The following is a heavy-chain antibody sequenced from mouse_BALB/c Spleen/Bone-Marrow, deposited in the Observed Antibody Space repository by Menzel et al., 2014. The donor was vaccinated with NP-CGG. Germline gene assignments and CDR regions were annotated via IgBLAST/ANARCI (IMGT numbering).Heavy chain of an antibody. CDR1: GCTFTDYA. Sequence: VQLVESGAELVRPGVSVKISCKGSGCTFTDYAMHWVKQSHAKSLEWIGVISTYYGDATYNQKFEGKATMTVDKSSSTAYMELARLTSEDSAIYYCARDLDYWGQGTTLTVSS. CDR2: ISTYYGDA. J-gene: IGHJ2*01. V-gene: IGHV1S137*01. CDR3: ARDLDY.